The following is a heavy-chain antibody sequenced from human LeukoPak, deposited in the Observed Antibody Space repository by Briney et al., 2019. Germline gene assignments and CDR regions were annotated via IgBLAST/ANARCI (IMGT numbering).Heavy chain of an antibody. V-gene: IGHV4-59*01. J-gene: IGHJ4*02. CDR1: GASISSYY. Sequence: PSETLSLTCTVSGASISSYYWSWIRQPPGKGLEWIGYIYYSGSTNYNPSLKSRVTISVDTSKNQFSLKLSSVTAADTAVYYCARMTSEAFDYWGQGTLVTVSS. CDR2: IYYSGST. D-gene: IGHD4-17*01. CDR3: ARMTSEAFDY.